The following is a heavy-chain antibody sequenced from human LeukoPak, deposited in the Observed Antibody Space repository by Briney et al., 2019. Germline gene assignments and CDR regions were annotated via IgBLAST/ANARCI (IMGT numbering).Heavy chain of an antibody. V-gene: IGHV4-59*01. Sequence: SETLSLTCTVSRGSISSFYWSWVRQPPGKGLEWIASIYYSGSTNYNPSLKSRVTISLDTSKNQFSLTLSSVTAADTAVHYCARDGDYSFDYWGQGTLVTVSS. D-gene: IGHD2-21*01. J-gene: IGHJ4*02. CDR1: RGSISSFY. CDR2: IYYSGST. CDR3: ARDGDYSFDY.